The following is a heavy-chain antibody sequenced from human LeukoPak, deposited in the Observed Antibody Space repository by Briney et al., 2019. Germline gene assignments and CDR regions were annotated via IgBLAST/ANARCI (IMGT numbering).Heavy chain of an antibody. CDR3: ARYIVSYPHDAFDI. V-gene: IGHV4-59*01. CDR2: IYYSGST. D-gene: IGHD1-26*01. CDR1: GDSMKNYY. Sequence: SETLSLTCTVSGDSMKNYYWAWIRQPPGKGLEWIGYIYYSGSTSYNPSLKSRVTVSVDTSKKQFSLKLSSVTAADTAFYSCARYIVSYPHDAFDIWGQGTMVTVSS. J-gene: IGHJ3*02.